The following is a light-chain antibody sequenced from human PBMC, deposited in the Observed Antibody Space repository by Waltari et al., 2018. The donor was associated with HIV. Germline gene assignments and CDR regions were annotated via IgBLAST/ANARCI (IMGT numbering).Light chain of an antibody. V-gene: IGLV1-44*01. CDR3: ASWDGSLNGWV. J-gene: IGLJ3*02. CDR2: NNN. Sequence: QSVLTQPPSASGTPRQRVTISCSGGSTNIERDTVNWSQHLPGTAPKLLIYNNNRRPSGVPDRFSGSKSGTSASLAISGLQSEDEADYYCASWDGSLNGWVFGGGTKLTVL. CDR1: STNIERDT.